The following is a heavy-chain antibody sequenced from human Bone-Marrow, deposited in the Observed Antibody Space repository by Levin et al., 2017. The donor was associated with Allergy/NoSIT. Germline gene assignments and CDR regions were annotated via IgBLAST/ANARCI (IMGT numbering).Heavy chain of an antibody. CDR3: ARVHFGGGWGWLRASGWYPWFDP. CDR1: GGSFSGYY. V-gene: IGHV4-34*01. D-gene: IGHD6-19*01. Sequence: SQTLSLTCAVYGGSFSGYYWSWIRQPPGKGLEWIGEINHSGSTNYNPSLKSRVTISVDTSKNQFSLKLSSVTAADTAVYYCARVHFGGGWGWLRASGWYPWFDPWGQGTLVTVSS. CDR2: INHSGST. J-gene: IGHJ5*02.